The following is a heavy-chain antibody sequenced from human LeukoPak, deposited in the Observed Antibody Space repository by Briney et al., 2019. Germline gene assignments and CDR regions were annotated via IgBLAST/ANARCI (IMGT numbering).Heavy chain of an antibody. Sequence: SETLSLTCTVSGGSISSYYWSWIRQPPGKGLEWIGYIYYSGSTNYNPSLKSRVTISVDTSKNQFSLKLSSVTAADTAVYYCARRVGNNDDFDIWGQGTMVTVSS. J-gene: IGHJ3*02. CDR3: ARRVGNNDDFDI. V-gene: IGHV4-59*01. D-gene: IGHD1-26*01. CDR1: GGSISSYY. CDR2: IYYSGST.